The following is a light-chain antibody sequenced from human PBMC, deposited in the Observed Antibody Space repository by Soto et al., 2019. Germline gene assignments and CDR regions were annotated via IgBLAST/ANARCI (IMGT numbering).Light chain of an antibody. CDR1: QSVSTR. V-gene: IGKV1-5*02. CDR3: QQYHRYST. J-gene: IGKJ1*01. Sequence: DIQMTQSPSSLSAAGGDRFTIICRASQSVSTRLAWYQQKPGKAPKVLIYDASSWAGGVPSRFTGSASGTEFTLTISSLESDDFATYYCQQYHRYSTFGQGTKVDI. CDR2: DAS.